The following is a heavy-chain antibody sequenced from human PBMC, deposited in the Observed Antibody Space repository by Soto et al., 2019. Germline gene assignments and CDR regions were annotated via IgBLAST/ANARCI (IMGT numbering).Heavy chain of an antibody. CDR1: GGSISSYY. V-gene: IGHV4-59*01. J-gene: IGHJ6*02. Sequence: SETLSLTCTVSGGSISSYYWSWIRQPPGKGLEWIGYIYYSGSTNYNPSLKSRVTISVDTSKNQFSLKLSSVTAADTAVYYCARTSRLIGMDVWGQGTTVTVSS. CDR3: ARTSRLIGMDV. CDR2: IYYSGST.